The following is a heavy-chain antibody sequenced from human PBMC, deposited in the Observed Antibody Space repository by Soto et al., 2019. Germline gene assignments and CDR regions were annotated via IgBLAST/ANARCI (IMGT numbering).Heavy chain of an antibody. CDR3: ARAPLRITMVRGVPEYYYYAMEV. Sequence: HPGGSLRLSCAASGFTFSSYAMHWVRQAPGKGLEWVAVISYDGSNKYYADSVKGRFTISRDNSKNTLYLQMNSLRAEDTAVYYCARAPLRITMVRGVPEYYYYAMEVWGQGTTVTVSS. J-gene: IGHJ6*02. CDR2: ISYDGSNK. D-gene: IGHD3-10*01. V-gene: IGHV3-30-3*01. CDR1: GFTFSSYA.